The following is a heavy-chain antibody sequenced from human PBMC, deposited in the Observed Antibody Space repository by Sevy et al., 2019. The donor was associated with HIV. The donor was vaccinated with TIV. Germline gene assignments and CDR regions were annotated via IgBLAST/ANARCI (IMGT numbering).Heavy chain of an antibody. Sequence: GGSLRLSCTASGFTFSSYGMHWVRQAPGKGLEWVAVIWYDGSNKYYADSVKGRFTISRDNSKNTVYLQMKSLRAEDTAVYYCARDKLPPVMITMVRGALSYYFDYWGQGTLVTVSS. D-gene: IGHD3-10*01. CDR2: IWYDGSNK. V-gene: IGHV3-33*01. CDR1: GFTFSSYG. CDR3: ARDKLPPVMITMVRGALSYYFDY. J-gene: IGHJ4*02.